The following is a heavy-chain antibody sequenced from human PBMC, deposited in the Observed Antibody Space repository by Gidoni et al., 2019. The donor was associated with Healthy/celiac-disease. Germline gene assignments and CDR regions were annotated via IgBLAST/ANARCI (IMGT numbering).Heavy chain of an antibody. Sequence: EVQLLEYGGGLVQPGGSLRLSCAASGFTFSSYAMSWVRQAPGTGLEWVSAISGSGGSTYYADSVKGRFTISRDNTKNTLYLQMNSLRAEDTAVYYCAKRAGYSYGSVHYYYGMDVWGQGTTVTVSS. V-gene: IGHV3-23*01. D-gene: IGHD5-18*01. CDR2: ISGSGGST. CDR1: GFTFSSYA. CDR3: AKRAGYSYGSVHYYYGMDV. J-gene: IGHJ6*02.